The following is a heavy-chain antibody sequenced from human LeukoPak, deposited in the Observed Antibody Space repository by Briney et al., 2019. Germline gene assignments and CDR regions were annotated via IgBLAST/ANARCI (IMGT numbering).Heavy chain of an antibody. Sequence: GASVKVSCKASGYTFNTYGISWVRQAPGQGLEWMGWISTYNGDTNYAQNFQGRVTMTTDTSTSTAYMELRSLTSDDTAMYYFARDGLMVVVVQPDYYFDSWGQGTLVTVSA. V-gene: IGHV1-18*01. CDR3: ARDGLMVVVVQPDYYFDS. D-gene: IGHD3-22*01. CDR2: ISTYNGDT. CDR1: GYTFNTYG. J-gene: IGHJ4*02.